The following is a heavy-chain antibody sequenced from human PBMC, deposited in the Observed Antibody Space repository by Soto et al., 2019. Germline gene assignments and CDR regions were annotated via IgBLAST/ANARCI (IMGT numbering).Heavy chain of an antibody. Sequence: QVQLVQSGAEVKKPGSSVKVSCKASGGTFSSYAISWVRQAPGQGLEWMGGIIPIFGTAHYAQKFQGRVTITADESTSTAYMELSSLRSEDTAVYYCARDRDSSSKNNWFDPWGQGTLVTVSS. D-gene: IGHD6-6*01. CDR1: GGTFSSYA. J-gene: IGHJ5*02. V-gene: IGHV1-69*12. CDR3: ARDRDSSSKNNWFDP. CDR2: IIPIFGTA.